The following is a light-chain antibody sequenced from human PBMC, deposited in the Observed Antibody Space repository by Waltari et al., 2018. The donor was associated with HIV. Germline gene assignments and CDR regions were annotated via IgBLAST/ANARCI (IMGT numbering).Light chain of an antibody. CDR1: SSDVGSYNL. J-gene: IGLJ1*01. Sequence: QSALTQPASVSGSPGQSITISCTGISSDVGSYNLVSWYQQHPGKAPKLMIYEGSKRPSGVSNRFSGSKSGNTASLTISGLQAEDEADYYCCSYAGTSPYVFGTGTKVTVL. CDR2: EGS. CDR3: CSYAGTSPYV. V-gene: IGLV2-23*01.